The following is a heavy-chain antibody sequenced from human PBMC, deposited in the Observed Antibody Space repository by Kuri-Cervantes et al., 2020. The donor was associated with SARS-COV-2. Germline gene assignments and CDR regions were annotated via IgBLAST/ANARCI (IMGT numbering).Heavy chain of an antibody. D-gene: IGHD3-3*01. CDR3: ARDLLNTIFGVVIIRYGMDV. Sequence: SETLSLTCTVSGGSISSYYWSWIRQPAGKGLEWIGRIYTSGSTNYNPSLKSRVTMSVDTSKNQFSLQLNSVTPEDTAVYYCARDLLNTIFGVVIIRYGMDVWGQGTTVTVSS. CDR2: IYTSGST. CDR1: GGSISSYY. V-gene: IGHV4-4*07. J-gene: IGHJ6*02.